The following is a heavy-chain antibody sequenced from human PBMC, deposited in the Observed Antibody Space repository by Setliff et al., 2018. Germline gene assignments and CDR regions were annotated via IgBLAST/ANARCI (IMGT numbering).Heavy chain of an antibody. D-gene: IGHD2-15*01. J-gene: IGHJ6*02. CDR2: THTDGITI. CDR1: GLSYTNDW. V-gene: IGHV3-48*03. CDR3: ARRLPYFGMDV. Sequence: PGGSLRLSCTASGLSYTNDWVSWVRQAPGKGLERVSKTHTDGITIYPDSVRGRFTISRDSAKNSLHLQMTSLSAEDTAVYYCARRLPYFGMDVWGQGTTVTVSS.